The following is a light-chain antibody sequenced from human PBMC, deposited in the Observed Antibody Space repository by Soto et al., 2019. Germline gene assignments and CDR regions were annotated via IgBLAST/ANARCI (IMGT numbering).Light chain of an antibody. J-gene: IGLJ1*01. CDR2: DVS. Sequence: QSVLTQPASVSGAPGQSITISCTGTSSDVGGYNYVSWYQHHPGKAPKLMIYDVSNRPSGVSNRFSGSKSGNTASLTISGLQAEDEADYYCSSYTSSSTYVFGTGTQLTVL. CDR1: SSDVGGYNY. CDR3: SSYTSSSTYV. V-gene: IGLV2-14*03.